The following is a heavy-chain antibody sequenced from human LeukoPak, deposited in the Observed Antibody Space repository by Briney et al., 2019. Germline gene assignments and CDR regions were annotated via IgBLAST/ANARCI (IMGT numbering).Heavy chain of an antibody. J-gene: IGHJ6*03. CDR3: AKDVEMANYYYYMDV. Sequence: GGSLRLSCAASGFTFDDYAMHWVRHAPGKGLEWVSLISGDGGSTYYADSVKGRFTISRDNSKNSLYLQMNSLRTEDTALYYCAKDVEMANYYYYMDVWGKGTTVTVSS. V-gene: IGHV3-43*02. D-gene: IGHD5-24*01. CDR1: GFTFDDYA. CDR2: ISGDGGST.